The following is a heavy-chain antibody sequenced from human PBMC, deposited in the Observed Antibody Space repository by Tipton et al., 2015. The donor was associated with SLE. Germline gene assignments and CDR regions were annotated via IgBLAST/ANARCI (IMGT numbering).Heavy chain of an antibody. Sequence: TLSLTCTVSGGSISSGGYYWSWIRQHPGKGLEWIGYIYYSGSTYYNPSLKSRVTISVDTSKNQFSLKLSSVTAADTAVYYCARTTARITMVRGVIIDNWFDPWGQGTLVTVSS. D-gene: IGHD3-10*01. V-gene: IGHV4-31*03. CDR2: IYYSGST. CDR3: ARTTARITMVRGVIIDNWFDP. CDR1: GGSISSGGYY. J-gene: IGHJ5*02.